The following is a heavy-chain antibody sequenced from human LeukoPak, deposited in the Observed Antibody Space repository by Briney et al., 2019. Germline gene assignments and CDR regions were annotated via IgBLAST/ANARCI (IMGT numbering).Heavy chain of an antibody. Sequence: AASVKVSCKASGYTFTGYYMHWVRQAPGQGLEWMGWINPNSGGTNYAQKFQGRVTMTRDTSISTAYMELSRLRSDDTAVYYCARDAVGATITFDYWGQGTLVTVSS. CDR1: GYTFTGYY. CDR3: ARDAVGATITFDY. V-gene: IGHV1-2*02. D-gene: IGHD1-26*01. J-gene: IGHJ4*02. CDR2: INPNSGGT.